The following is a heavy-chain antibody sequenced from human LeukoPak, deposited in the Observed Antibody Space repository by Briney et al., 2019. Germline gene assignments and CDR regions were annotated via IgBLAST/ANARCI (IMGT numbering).Heavy chain of an antibody. J-gene: IGHJ4*02. CDR3: ARRIAVAGTAFDY. D-gene: IGHD6-19*01. CDR2: IYPGDSDT. CDR1: GYTFTSYW. V-gene: IGHV5-51*01. Sequence: PGESLKISCKGSGYTFTSYWIGWVRQMPGKGLEWMGIIYPGDSDTRYSPSFQGQVTISADKSISTAYLQWSSLKASNTAMYYCARRIAVAGTAFDYWGQGTLVTVSS.